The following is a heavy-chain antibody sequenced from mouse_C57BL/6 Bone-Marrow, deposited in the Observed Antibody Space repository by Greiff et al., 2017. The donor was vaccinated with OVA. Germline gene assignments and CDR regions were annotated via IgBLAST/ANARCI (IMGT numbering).Heavy chain of an antibody. J-gene: IGHJ3*01. CDR1: GYSFTGYF. CDR2: IYPGSGST. V-gene: IGHV1-55*01. CDR3: ARSTGTIFAY. D-gene: IGHD4-1*02. Sequence: QVQLKQSGPELVKPGDSVKISCKASGYSFTGYFMNWVMQSHGKSLEWIGDIYPGSGSTNYNEKFKSKATLTVDTSSSTAYMQLSSLTSEDSAVYYCARSTGTIFAYWGQGTLVTVSA.